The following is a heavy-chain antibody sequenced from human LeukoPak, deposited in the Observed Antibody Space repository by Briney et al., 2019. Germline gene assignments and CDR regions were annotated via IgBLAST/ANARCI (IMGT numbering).Heavy chain of an antibody. CDR1: GYTFTSYA. V-gene: IGHV1-2*02. CDR3: VRGLCTGTICYVFDY. Sequence: GASVKVSCKASGYTFTSYAISWVRQAPGQGLEWMGWVNPNSGGTNFAQKFQGRVTMTSDTSMSTAYMEMSGLRSDDTAVYYCVRGLCTGTICYVFDYWGQGTLVTVSS. D-gene: IGHD2-2*01. J-gene: IGHJ4*02. CDR2: VNPNSGGT.